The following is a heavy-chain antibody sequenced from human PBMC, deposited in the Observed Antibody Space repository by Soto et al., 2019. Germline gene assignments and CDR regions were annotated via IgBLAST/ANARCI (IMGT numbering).Heavy chain of an antibody. J-gene: IGHJ3*02. V-gene: IGHV1-8*01. Sequence: ASVKVCCKASGDTFTSYDINWARQATGQGLEWMGWMNPNSGNTGYAQKFQGRVTMTRNTSISTAYMELSSLRSEDTAVYYCASWGWFGEWLDAFDIWGQGTMVTVSS. D-gene: IGHD3-10*01. CDR3: ASWGWFGEWLDAFDI. CDR2: MNPNSGNT. CDR1: GDTFTSYD.